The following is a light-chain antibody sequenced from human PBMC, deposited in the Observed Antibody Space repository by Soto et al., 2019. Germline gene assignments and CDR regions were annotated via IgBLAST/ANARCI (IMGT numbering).Light chain of an antibody. CDR3: SSYTISSTVV. V-gene: IGLV2-14*01. Sequence: QSVLTQPASVSGSPGQSITISCTGTSNDVGGYKYVSWYQQHPGKAPKLMIYEVTNRPSGVSDRFSGSKSGNTASLTISGLQAEDEAEYYCSSYTISSTVVFGGGTKLTVL. CDR1: SNDVGGYKY. CDR2: EVT. J-gene: IGLJ2*01.